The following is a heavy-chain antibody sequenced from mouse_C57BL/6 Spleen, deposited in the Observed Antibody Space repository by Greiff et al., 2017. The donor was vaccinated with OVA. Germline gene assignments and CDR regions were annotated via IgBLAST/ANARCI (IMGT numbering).Heavy chain of an antibody. D-gene: IGHD1-1*01. Sequence: VQLQQPGTELVKPGASVKLSCKASGYTLTSYWMHWVKQRPGQGLEWIGNINPSNGGTNYNEKFKSKATLTVDKSSSTAYMQLSSLTSEDSAVYYCARIRYYYGSSLNFDYWGQGTTLTVSS. J-gene: IGHJ2*01. V-gene: IGHV1-53*01. CDR2: INPSNGGT. CDR1: GYTLTSYW. CDR3: ARIRYYYGSSLNFDY.